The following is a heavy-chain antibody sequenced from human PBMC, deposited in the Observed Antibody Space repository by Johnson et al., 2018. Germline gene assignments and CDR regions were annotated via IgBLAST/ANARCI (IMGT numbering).Heavy chain of an antibody. J-gene: IGHJ6*04. Sequence: QVQLQQLGAGLLKPSETLSLTCAVYGGSFSGYYWSWIRQLPGTGLEWIGYISHSGNTNYNPSLKSRVTISEDTSKQEFSLKLNSVTAADTGVYYCARGGFTGKKGMDVWGKGTTVTVSS. D-gene: IGHD3-9*01. V-gene: IGHV4-34*01. CDR3: ARGGFTGKKGMDV. CDR2: ISHSGNT. CDR1: GGSFSGYY.